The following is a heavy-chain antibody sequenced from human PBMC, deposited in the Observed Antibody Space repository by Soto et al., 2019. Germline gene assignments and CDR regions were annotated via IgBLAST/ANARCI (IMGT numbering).Heavy chain of an antibody. D-gene: IGHD2-15*01. CDR2: IIPIFGTA. J-gene: IGHJ6*02. V-gene: IGHV1-69*01. CDR1: GGTFSSYA. CDR3: ARKSVVAATQRPMLYYYGMDV. Sequence: QVQLVQSGAEVKKPGSSVKVSCNASGGTFSSYAISWVRQAPGQGLEWMGWIIPIFGTANYAQKFQGRVTIPADESTSTAYMALSSLRSEDTAVYYCARKSVVAATQRPMLYYYGMDVWGQGTTGTVSS.